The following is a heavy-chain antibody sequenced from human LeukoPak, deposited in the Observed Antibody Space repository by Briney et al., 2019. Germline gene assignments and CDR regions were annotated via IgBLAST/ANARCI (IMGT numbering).Heavy chain of an antibody. CDR1: GFTFSDYY. Sequence: GGSLRLSCAASGFTFSDYYMSWIRQAPGKGLEWVSYISSSGSTIYYADSVKGRFTISRDNAKNSLYLQMNSLRAEDTAVYYCARETGYSSSRYWFDPWGQGTLVTVSS. J-gene: IGHJ5*02. CDR3: ARETGYSSSRYWFDP. D-gene: IGHD6-13*01. V-gene: IGHV3-11*04. CDR2: ISSSGSTI.